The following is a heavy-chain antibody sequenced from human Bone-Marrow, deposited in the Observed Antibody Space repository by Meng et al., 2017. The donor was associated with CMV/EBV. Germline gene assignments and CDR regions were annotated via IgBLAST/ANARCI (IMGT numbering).Heavy chain of an antibody. Sequence: GESLKISCAASGFTFSSYGMHWVRQAPGKGLEWVAFIRYDGSNKYYADSVKGRFTISRDNSKNTLYLQMNSLRAEDTAVYYCAKEGPWIYYFDYWGQGTRVTGSS. CDR2: IRYDGSNK. CDR1: GFTFSSYG. J-gene: IGHJ4*02. V-gene: IGHV3-30*02. D-gene: IGHD2-2*03. CDR3: AKEGPWIYYFDY.